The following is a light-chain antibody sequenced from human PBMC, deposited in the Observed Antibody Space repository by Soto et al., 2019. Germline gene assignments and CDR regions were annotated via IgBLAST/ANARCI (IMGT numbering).Light chain of an antibody. CDR3: QQRSNWPWT. J-gene: IGKJ1*01. CDR2: DAS. V-gene: IGKV3-11*01. CDR1: LSVSSY. Sequence: EIVLTQSPATLSLSPGERATLSCRASLSVSSYLAWYQQKPGQAPRLLIYDASNRATGIPARFSGSGSGTDFTLTISSLEPEDFVVYYCQQRSNWPWTFGQGTGVEIK.